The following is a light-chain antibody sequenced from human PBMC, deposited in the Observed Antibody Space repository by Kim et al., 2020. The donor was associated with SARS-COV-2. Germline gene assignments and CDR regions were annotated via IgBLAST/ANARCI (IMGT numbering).Light chain of an antibody. Sequence: GQGVTISCSGSSSNIGSNTVNWYQQLPGTAPKLLIYSTNQRPSGVPDRFSGSKSGTSASLAISGLQSEDEADYYCAAWDDSLNGYVFGTGTKVTVL. CDR3: AAWDDSLNGYV. J-gene: IGLJ1*01. CDR1: SSNIGSNT. CDR2: STN. V-gene: IGLV1-44*01.